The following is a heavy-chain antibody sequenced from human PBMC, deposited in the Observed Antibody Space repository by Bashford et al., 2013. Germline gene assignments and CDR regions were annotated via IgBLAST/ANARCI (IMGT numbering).Heavy chain of an antibody. CDR1: EALQQLC. CDR3: AADLEFVGCFAL. Sequence: PSVKVVLQGVLEALQQLCYQLGAPGPGPKDLSGWDGSTLAMVTQNNSQKFQGRVTXTGDTSADTAYMELSSLRSEDTAVYYCAADLEFVGCFALWGQGTLVTVSS. D-gene: IGHD3-16*01. V-gene: IGHV1-3*01. J-gene: IGHJ5*02. CDR2: STLAMVT.